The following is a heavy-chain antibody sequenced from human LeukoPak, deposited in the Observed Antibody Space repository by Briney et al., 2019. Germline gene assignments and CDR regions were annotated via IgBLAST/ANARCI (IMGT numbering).Heavy chain of an antibody. Sequence: ASVKVSCKASGYTFTSYGISWVRQAPGRGLEWMGWISAYNGNTNYAQKLQGRVTMTTDTSTSTAYMELRSLRSDDTAVYYCARVVQPLLYYIGWFDPWGQGTLVTVSS. D-gene: IGHD2-2*02. CDR2: ISAYNGNT. CDR1: GYTFTSYG. V-gene: IGHV1-18*01. CDR3: ARVVQPLLYYIGWFDP. J-gene: IGHJ5*02.